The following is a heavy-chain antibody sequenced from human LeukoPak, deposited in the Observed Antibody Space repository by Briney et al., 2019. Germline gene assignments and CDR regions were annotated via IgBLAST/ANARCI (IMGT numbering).Heavy chain of an antibody. CDR2: INHSGST. V-gene: IGHV4-34*01. CDR1: GGSFSGYY. CDR3: ARGNRQYSSSWYIGNWFDP. Sequence: PSETLSLTCAVYGGSFSGYYWSWIRQPPGKGLEWIGEINHSGSTNYNPSLKSRVTISVDTSKNQFSLKLSSVTAADTAVYYCARGNRQYSSSWYIGNWFDPWGQGTLVTVSS. D-gene: IGHD6-13*01. J-gene: IGHJ5*02.